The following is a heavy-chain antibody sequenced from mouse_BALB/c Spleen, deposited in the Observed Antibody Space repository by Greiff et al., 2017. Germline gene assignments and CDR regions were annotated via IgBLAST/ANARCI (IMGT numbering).Heavy chain of an antibody. V-gene: IGHV5-17*02. CDR3: ARFGSLAY. J-gene: IGHJ3*01. Sequence: EVMLVESGGGLVQPGGSRKLSCAASGFTFSSFGMHWVRQAPEKGLEWVAYISSGSSTIYYADTVKGRFTISRDNPKNTLFLQMTSLRSEDTAMYYCARFGSLAYWGQGTLVTVSA. CDR1: GFTFSSFG. CDR2: ISSGSSTI.